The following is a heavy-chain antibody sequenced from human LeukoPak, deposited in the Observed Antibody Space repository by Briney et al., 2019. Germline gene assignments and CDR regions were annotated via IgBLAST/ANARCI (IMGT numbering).Heavy chain of an antibody. D-gene: IGHD6-13*01. Sequence: SETLSLTCTVSGDSVSNVRYSWSWIRQPPGKGLEWIGYIYHSGSPSYNPSLKSRVTISIDTSRNQFSLTLSSVTAADTAIYYCARDLAAGSLDFWGQGILVTVSS. CDR2: IYHSGSP. CDR1: GDSVSNVRYS. V-gene: IGHV4-61*01. J-gene: IGHJ4*02. CDR3: ARDLAAGSLDF.